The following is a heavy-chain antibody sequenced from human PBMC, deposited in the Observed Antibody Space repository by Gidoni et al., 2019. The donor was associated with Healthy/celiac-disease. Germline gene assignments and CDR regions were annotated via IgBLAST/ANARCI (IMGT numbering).Heavy chain of an antibody. Sequence: EVQLVESGGGLVQPGRSLRLSCAASGFTFDAYAMHWVRQDPGKGLEWVAGISWNSGSIGYADSVKGRFTISRDNAKNSLYLQMNSLRAEDTALYYCAKDIAVGWNYADGMDVWGQGTTVTVSS. CDR3: AKDIAVGWNYADGMDV. V-gene: IGHV3-9*01. CDR1: GFTFDAYA. D-gene: IGHD1-7*01. CDR2: ISWNSGSI. J-gene: IGHJ6*02.